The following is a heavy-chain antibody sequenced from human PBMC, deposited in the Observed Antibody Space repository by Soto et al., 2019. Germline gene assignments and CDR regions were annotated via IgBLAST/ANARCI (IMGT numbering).Heavy chain of an antibody. Sequence: GGSLRLSCAASGFTFSSYTMHWVRQTPGKGLERVAVISYDGSDKYYADSVKGRFTISRDNAKNTLYLQMNSLRAEDTAVYYCARGTGMVDYWGQGTLVTVSS. V-gene: IGHV3-30*04. CDR3: ARGTGMVDY. CDR2: ISYDGSDK. CDR1: GFTFSSYT. J-gene: IGHJ4*02.